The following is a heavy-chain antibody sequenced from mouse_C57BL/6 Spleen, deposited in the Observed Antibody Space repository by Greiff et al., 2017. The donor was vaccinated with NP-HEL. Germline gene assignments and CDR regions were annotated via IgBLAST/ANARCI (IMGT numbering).Heavy chain of an antibody. V-gene: IGHV5-9-1*02. CDR2: ISSGGDYI. J-gene: IGHJ3*01. Sequence: EVKLVESGEGLVKPGGSLKLSCAASGFTFSSYAMSWVRQTPEKRLEWVAYISSGGDYIYYADTVKGRFTISRDNARNTLYLQMSSLKSEDTAMYYFTRDGHLRGSSDGAWFAYWGQGTLVTVSA. CDR3: TRDGHLRGSSDGAWFAY. CDR1: GFTFSSYA. D-gene: IGHD1-1*01.